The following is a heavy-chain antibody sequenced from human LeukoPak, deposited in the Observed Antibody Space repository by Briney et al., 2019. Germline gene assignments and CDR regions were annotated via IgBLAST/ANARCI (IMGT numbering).Heavy chain of an antibody. CDR2: IYYSGST. V-gene: IGHV4-39*07. J-gene: IGHJ5*02. CDR3: ARDAVSSSSAWFDP. D-gene: IGHD6-6*01. Sequence: SETLSLTCTVSGGSISSSSYYWGWIRQPPGKGLEWIGSIYYSGSTYYNPSLKSRVTISVDTSKNQFSLKLSSVTAADTAVYYCARDAVSSSSAWFDPWGQGTLVTVSS. CDR1: GGSISSSSYY.